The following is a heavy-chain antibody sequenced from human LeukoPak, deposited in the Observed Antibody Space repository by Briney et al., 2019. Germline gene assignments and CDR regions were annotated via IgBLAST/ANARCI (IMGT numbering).Heavy chain of an antibody. CDR3: ARDPGYSYGTSWFDP. V-gene: IGHV1-18*01. Sequence: ASVKVSCKASGYTFTSYGINWVRQAPGQRLEWMGWISAYNGNTNYAQKLQGRVTMTADTSTSTAYMERTSLRSDDTAVYYGARDPGYSYGTSWFDPGGQGTLVTVSS. D-gene: IGHD5-18*01. CDR1: GYTFTSYG. J-gene: IGHJ5*02. CDR2: ISAYNGNT.